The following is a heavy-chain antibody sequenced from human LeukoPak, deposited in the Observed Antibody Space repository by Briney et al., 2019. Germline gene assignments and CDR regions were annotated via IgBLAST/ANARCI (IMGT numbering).Heavy chain of an antibody. CDR1: GFTFSSSW. Sequence: GGSLRLSCAASGFTFSSSWMSWVRQVPGKGLEWVANINQDGSYKFYVDSVKGRFTISRDNAKNTLYLQMNSLRAEDTAVYYCARGRHCSSTSCYGNDAFDIWGQGTMVTVSS. V-gene: IGHV3-7*01. J-gene: IGHJ3*02. CDR3: ARGRHCSSTSCYGNDAFDI. CDR2: INQDGSYK. D-gene: IGHD2-2*01.